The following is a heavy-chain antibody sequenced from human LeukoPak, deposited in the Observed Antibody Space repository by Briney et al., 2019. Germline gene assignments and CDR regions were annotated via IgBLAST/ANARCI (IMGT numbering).Heavy chain of an antibody. J-gene: IGHJ1*01. CDR1: GYTFTTYG. Sequence: ASVKVSCKASGYTFTTYGISWVRQAPGQGLEWMGWISAYYGTTDYAQKLQGRVTMTTDTPTSTAYMELRSLRSDDTAVYFCVREGGSSGYYYFQYWGQGTLFTVSS. CDR3: VREGGSSGYYYFQY. V-gene: IGHV1-18*01. D-gene: IGHD3-22*01. CDR2: ISAYYGTT.